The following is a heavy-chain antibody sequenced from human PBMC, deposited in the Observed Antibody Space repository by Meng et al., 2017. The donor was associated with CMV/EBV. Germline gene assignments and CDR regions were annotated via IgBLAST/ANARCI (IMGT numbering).Heavy chain of an antibody. CDR1: GYTFTSYD. CDR2: MNPNSGNT. V-gene: IGHV1-8*03. J-gene: IGHJ6*02. Sequence: ASVPVSCQASGYTFTSYDINWVRPATGQGLEWMGWMNPNSGNTGYAQKFQGRVTITRNTSISTAYMELSSLRSEDTAVYYCARGGDCSSTSCYMEKWFFPLQQVYGMDVWGQGTTVTVSS. D-gene: IGHD2-2*02. CDR3: ARGGDCSSTSCYMEKWFFPLQQVYGMDV.